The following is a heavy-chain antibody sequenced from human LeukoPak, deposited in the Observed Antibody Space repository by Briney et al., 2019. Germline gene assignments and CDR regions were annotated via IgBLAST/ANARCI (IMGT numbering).Heavy chain of an antibody. V-gene: IGHV3-7*01. J-gene: IGHJ4*02. Sequence: PGGSLRLSCAASGFNISDFWMTWVRQAPGKGLEWVANIKEDGTEKHLVDSVKGRFTIPRDNTKNLLYLQMNSLRGDDTATYYCVRESRPGGAMGLYHNFDYWGQGTLVAVSS. CDR3: VRESRPGGAMGLYHNFDY. CDR2: IKEDGTEK. CDR1: GFNISDFW. D-gene: IGHD3-16*01.